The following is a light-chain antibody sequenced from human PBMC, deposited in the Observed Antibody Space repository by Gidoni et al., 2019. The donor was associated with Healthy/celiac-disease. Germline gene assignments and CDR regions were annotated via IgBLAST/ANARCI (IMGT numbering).Light chain of an antibody. J-gene: IGKJ1*01. CDR3: RQSYSTPPT. V-gene: IGKV1-39*01. CDR2: AAS. CDR1: QSISSY. Sequence: DIPMTQSPSSLSASVGDRVTITCRASQSISSYLNWYQQKPGKAPKLLSYAASSLQSGVPSRFSGSGSGTVFTLTISSLQPEDFATYYCRQSYSTPPTFGQGTKVEIK.